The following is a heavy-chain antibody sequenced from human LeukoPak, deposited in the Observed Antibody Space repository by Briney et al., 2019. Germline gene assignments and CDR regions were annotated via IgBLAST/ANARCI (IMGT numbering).Heavy chain of an antibody. Sequence: SETLSFTCTVSGGSISSSNYYWGWIRQPPGKGLEWIGTIYYSGSTYYNSSLKSRVTISVDTSKNHFSLKVSSVTATDTAMYYCARHGALCTGGSCTRFDPWGQGTLVTVSS. J-gene: IGHJ5*02. CDR1: GGSISSSNYY. D-gene: IGHD2-15*01. V-gene: IGHV4-39*01. CDR3: ARHGALCTGGSCTRFDP. CDR2: IYYSGST.